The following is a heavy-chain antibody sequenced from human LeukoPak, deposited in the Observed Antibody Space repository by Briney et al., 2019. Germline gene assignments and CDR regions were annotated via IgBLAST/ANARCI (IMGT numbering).Heavy chain of an antibody. CDR2: INHSGST. V-gene: IGHV4-34*01. Sequence: SETLSLTCAVYGGSFSGYYWSWIRQPPGKGLEWIGEINHSGSTNYNPSLKSRVTISVDTSKNQFSLKLSSVTAADTAVYYCARGGHWNYVLWSWFDPWGQGTLVTVSS. CDR1: GGSFSGYY. J-gene: IGHJ5*02. D-gene: IGHD1-7*01. CDR3: ARGGHWNYVLWSWFDP.